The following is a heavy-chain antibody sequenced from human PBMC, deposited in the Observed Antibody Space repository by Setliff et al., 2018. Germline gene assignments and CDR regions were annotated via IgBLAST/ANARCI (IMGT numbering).Heavy chain of an antibody. D-gene: IGHD2-2*01. Sequence: LSLTCSVSGDSIGSGIYHWSWIRQPAGKGLEWIGRIYVNGGSTTYSPSLKSRVTISVDTSKNQFSLNLSSVTAADTAVYYCARAGYELGQYNWFDPWGQGTLVTVSS. V-gene: IGHV4-61*02. J-gene: IGHJ5*02. CDR3: ARAGYELGQYNWFDP. CDR1: GDSIGSGIYH. CDR2: IYVNGGST.